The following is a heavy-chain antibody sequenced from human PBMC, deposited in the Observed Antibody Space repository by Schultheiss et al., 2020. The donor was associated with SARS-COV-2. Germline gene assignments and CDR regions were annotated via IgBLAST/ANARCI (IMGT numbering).Heavy chain of an antibody. CDR1: GFTFDDYA. J-gene: IGHJ4*02. Sequence: GGSLRLSCAASGFTFDDYAMHWVRQAPGKGLEWVSGISWNSGSIGYADSVKGRFTISRDNAKNSLYLQMNSLRAEDTALYYCAKGSPRFYYGSGSYRDYWGQGTLVTVSS. CDR2: ISWNSGSI. V-gene: IGHV3-9*01. CDR3: AKGSPRFYYGSGSYRDY. D-gene: IGHD3-10*01.